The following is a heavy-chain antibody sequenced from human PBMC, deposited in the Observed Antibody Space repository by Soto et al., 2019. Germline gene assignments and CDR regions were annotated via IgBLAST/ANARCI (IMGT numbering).Heavy chain of an antibody. Sequence: QVQLQESGPGLVKPSETLSLTCTVSGGSISSYYWSWIRQPPGKGLEWNGYIYYSGSTNYNPSLKSRVTISVDTSKNQFSLKLSSVTAADTAVYYCARGRGGWFINQLLNAFDIWGQGTMVTVSS. V-gene: IGHV4-59*01. CDR3: ARGRGGWFINQLLNAFDI. CDR2: IYYSGST. D-gene: IGHD2-2*01. J-gene: IGHJ3*02. CDR1: GGSISSYY.